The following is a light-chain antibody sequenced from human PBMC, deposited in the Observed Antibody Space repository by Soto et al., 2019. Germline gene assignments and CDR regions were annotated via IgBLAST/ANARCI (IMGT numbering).Light chain of an antibody. CDR3: SSFAGEINYV. CDR2: EVT. Sequence: QSALTQPPSASGSPGQSVTISCTGTSSDVGGYDYVSWYQQHPGKAPKLMIYEVTKRPSGVPDRFSGSKSGNTASLTVSGLQAEDEADYYCSSFAGEINYVFGTGTKVTVL. CDR1: SSDVGGYDY. J-gene: IGLJ1*01. V-gene: IGLV2-8*01.